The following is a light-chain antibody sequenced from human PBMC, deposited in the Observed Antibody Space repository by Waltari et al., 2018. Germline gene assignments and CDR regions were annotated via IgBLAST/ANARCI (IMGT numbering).Light chain of an antibody. V-gene: IGKV3-20*01. CDR1: HSITSNY. CDR3: QQCGRSLYT. CDR2: DAS. Sequence: EIVLTQSPGTLSLSPVERATLSCRASHSITSNYSAWYQQRPGQAPRLLIYDASTRATGIPDRFSGSGSGTDFTLTISRLEPEDFAVYYCQQCGRSLYTFGQGTTLEIK. J-gene: IGKJ2*01.